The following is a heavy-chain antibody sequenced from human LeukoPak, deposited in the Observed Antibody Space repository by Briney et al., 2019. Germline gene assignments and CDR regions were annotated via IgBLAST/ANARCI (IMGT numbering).Heavy chain of an antibody. CDR2: IYSSGST. J-gene: IGHJ4*02. Sequence: SETLSLTCTVSGGSISGGSYFWSWIRQPAGEGLEWIGRIYSSGSTYCNPSLESRVTMSVDTSKNQFSLRLSSVTAADTALYYCARTITDSSGWYHFDYWGQGTLVTVSS. CDR3: ARTITDSSGWYHFDY. D-gene: IGHD6-19*01. CDR1: GGSISGGSYF. V-gene: IGHV4-61*02.